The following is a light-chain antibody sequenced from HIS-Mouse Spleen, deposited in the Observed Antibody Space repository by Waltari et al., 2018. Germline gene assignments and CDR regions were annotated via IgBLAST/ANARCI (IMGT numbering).Light chain of an antibody. J-gene: IGLJ2*01. V-gene: IGLV2-23*03. CDR3: CSYAGSSTFVV. CDR2: EGS. Sequence: SALTQPASVPGSPGPAITISCTGTSTDVVRYTLVTWYQQHPGKAPKLMIYEGSKRPSGVSNRFSGSKFGNTASLTSAGLQAEDEADYYCCSYAGSSTFVVFGGGTKLTVL. CDR1: STDVVRYTL.